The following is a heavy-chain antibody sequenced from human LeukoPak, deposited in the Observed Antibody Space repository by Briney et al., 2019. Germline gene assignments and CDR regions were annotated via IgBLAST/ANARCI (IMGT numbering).Heavy chain of an antibody. J-gene: IGHJ4*02. V-gene: IGHV1-24*01. Sequence: AASVKVSCKISGYSLTELAIHWVRQAPGKGLEWMGGSDPEDVKTSFAEKFQGRYTFTEDTSTDTAFMELRRLRYDDTGVYYCATFQAYANSGHLRPYFDYWGQGTLVTVSS. CDR1: GYSLTELA. CDR3: ATFQAYANSGHLRPYFDY. D-gene: IGHD3-22*01. CDR2: SDPEDVKT.